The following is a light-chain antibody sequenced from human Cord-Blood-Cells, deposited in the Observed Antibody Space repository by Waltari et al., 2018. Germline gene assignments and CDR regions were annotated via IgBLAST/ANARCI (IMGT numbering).Light chain of an antibody. V-gene: IGKV3-11*01. J-gene: IGKJ1*01. Sequence: EIVLPQSPATLSLSPGERATLSCRANPSVSSYLAWYQQKPGQAPRLLIYDASNRATGIPARFSGSGSGTDFTLTISSLEPEDFAVYYCQQRSNRPPTFGQGTKVEIK. CDR2: DAS. CDR1: PSVSSY. CDR3: QQRSNRPPT.